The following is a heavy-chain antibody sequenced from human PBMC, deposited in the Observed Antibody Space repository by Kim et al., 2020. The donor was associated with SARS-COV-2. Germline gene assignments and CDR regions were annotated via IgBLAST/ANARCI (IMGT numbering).Heavy chain of an antibody. V-gene: IGHV3-73*01. D-gene: IGHD2-2*02. J-gene: IGHJ5*02. CDR3: YVDIPNCSSTSCHNWFDP. Sequence: KGRFTISRDDSKNTAYLQMNSLKTEDTAVYYCYVDIPNCSSTSCHNWFDPWGQGTLVTVSS.